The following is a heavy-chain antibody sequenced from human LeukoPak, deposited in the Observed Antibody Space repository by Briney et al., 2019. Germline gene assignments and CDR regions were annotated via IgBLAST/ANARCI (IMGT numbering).Heavy chain of an antibody. CDR2: ISYDGSNK. CDR3: AKDPWKSPGGYFDY. J-gene: IGHJ4*02. D-gene: IGHD1-1*01. CDR1: GFTVSSNY. V-gene: IGHV3-30*18. Sequence: GGSLRLSCAASGFTVSSNYMSWVRQAPGKGLEWVAVISYDGSNKYYADSVKGRFTISRDNSKNTLYLQMNSLRAEDTAVYYCAKDPWKSPGGYFDYWGQGTLVTVSS.